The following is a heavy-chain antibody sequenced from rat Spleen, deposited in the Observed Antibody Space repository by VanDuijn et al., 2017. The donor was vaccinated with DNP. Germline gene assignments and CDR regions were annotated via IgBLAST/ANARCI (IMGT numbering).Heavy chain of an antibody. CDR1: GFTFSDYY. CDR2: ISYDGSST. Sequence: EVQLVESDGGLVQPGRSLKLSCAASGFTFSDYYMAWVRQAPTKGLEWVATISYDGSSTYYRDSVKGRFTISRDNAKSTLYLQMDSLRSEDTATYYCARHLGIRGRGVMDAWGQGASVTVSS. D-gene: IGHD4-3*01. V-gene: IGHV5-29*01. CDR3: ARHLGIRGRGVMDA. J-gene: IGHJ4*01.